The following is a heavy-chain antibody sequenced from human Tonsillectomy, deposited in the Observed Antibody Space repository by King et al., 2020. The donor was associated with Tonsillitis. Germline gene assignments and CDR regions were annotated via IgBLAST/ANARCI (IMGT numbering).Heavy chain of an antibody. V-gene: IGHV4-59*08. J-gene: IGHJ2*01. Sequence: LQLQESGPGLVKPSETLSLTCTVSGDSITNYYWSWIRQPPGKGLEWVGYIDYSGSTNYNPSLKGRVPMSGDTSKNPFSLKVNSVTAGDTAGYYCARHLNPYWYFDLWGRGTLVTVSS. CDR3: ARHLNPYWYFDL. CDR1: GDSITNYY. CDR2: IDYSGST.